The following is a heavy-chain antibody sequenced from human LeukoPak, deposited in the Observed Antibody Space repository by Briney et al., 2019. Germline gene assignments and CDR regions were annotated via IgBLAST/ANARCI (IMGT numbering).Heavy chain of an antibody. CDR1: GGSITSSSYY. CDR3: ARYHQGFDDY. Sequence: SETLSLTCTVSGGSITSSSYYWGWIRQPPGKGLEWIGSIYYSGSTYYNPSLKSRLIISIDTSKNHFSLKLTSVTAADTAVYYCARYHQGFDDYWGQGTLVTVSS. CDR2: IYYSGST. D-gene: IGHD3-9*01. V-gene: IGHV4-39*07. J-gene: IGHJ4*02.